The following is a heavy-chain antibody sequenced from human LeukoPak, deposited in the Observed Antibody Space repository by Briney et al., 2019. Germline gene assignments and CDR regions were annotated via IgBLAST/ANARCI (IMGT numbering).Heavy chain of an antibody. CDR1: GGSISSYY. J-gene: IGHJ5*02. CDR3: ARAVYGDYFDP. Sequence: SGTLSLTCTVSGGSISSYYWSWIRQPPGKGLEWIGYIYYSGSTNYNPSLKSRVTISVDTSKNQFSLKLSSVTAADTAVYYCARAVYGDYFDPWGQGTLVTVSS. V-gene: IGHV4-59*01. CDR2: IYYSGST. D-gene: IGHD4-17*01.